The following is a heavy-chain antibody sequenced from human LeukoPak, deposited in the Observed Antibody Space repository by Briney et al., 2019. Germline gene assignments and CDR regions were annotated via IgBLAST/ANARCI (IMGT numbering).Heavy chain of an antibody. Sequence: TSETLSLTRTVSGGSISSGGYYWSWIRQHPGKELEWIGYIYYSGSTNYNPSLKSRVTISLDTSKNQFSLKLSSVTAADTAVYYCARVVYCGGDCYSSSVGIYVDYWGQGTLVTVSS. CDR2: IYYSGST. J-gene: IGHJ4*02. V-gene: IGHV4-61*08. CDR3: ARVVYCGGDCYSSSVGIYVDY. D-gene: IGHD2-21*02. CDR1: GGSISSGGYY.